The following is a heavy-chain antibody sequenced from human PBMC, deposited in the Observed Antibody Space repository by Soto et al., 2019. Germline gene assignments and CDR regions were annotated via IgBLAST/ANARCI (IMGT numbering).Heavy chain of an antibody. CDR3: ARELDSSGYPRAYDAFDI. J-gene: IGHJ3*02. V-gene: IGHV4-4*02. CDR2: IYYSGST. Sequence: SETLSLTCAVSGGSISSGDWCWSWVRQSPGKGLEWIGEIYYSGSTTYNPSLKSRVTISADKSENQFSLRLSSVTAADTAVYYCARELDSSGYPRAYDAFDIWGQGTMVTVSS. CDR1: GGSISSGDW. D-gene: IGHD3-22*01.